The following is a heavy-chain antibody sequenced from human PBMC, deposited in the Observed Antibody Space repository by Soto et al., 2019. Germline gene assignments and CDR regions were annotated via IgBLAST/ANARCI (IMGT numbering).Heavy chain of an antibody. CDR2: ISSSSSYI. V-gene: IGHV3-21*01. Sequence: GGSLRLSCAASGFTFSSYSMNWVRQAPGKGLEWVSSISSSSSYIYYADSVKGRFTISRDNAKNSLYLQMNSLRAEDTAVYYCAVLSVPAASFDYWGQGTLVTVSS. D-gene: IGHD2-2*01. CDR3: AVLSVPAASFDY. J-gene: IGHJ4*02. CDR1: GFTFSSYS.